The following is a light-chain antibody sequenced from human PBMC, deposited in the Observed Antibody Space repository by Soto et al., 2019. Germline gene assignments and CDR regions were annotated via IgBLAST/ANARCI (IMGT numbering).Light chain of an antibody. V-gene: IGKV1-12*01. CDR1: QGISSY. CDR3: LQVASFPIT. J-gene: IGKJ5*01. CDR2: AAS. Sequence: DIQMTQSPSSVSASVGDRVTITCRASQGISSYLVWYQHIPGKAPKLLIYAASSLQSGVPSRFSGSGSGTDFPLTISSLQPEDFATYFCLQVASFPITCGQGTRLEI.